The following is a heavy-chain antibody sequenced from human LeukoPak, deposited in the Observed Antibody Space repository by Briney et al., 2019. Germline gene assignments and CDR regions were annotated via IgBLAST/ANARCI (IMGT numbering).Heavy chain of an antibody. CDR3: ARHRSGYGYYYYYMDV. CDR1: GGSISSYY. Sequence: KPSETLSLTCTVSGGSISSYYWSWIRQPPGKGLEWIGYIYYSGSTNYNPSLKSRVTISVDTSKNQFSLKLSSVTAADTAVYYCARHRSGYGYYYYYMDVWGKGTTVTISS. CDR2: IYYSGST. J-gene: IGHJ6*03. V-gene: IGHV4-59*08. D-gene: IGHD5-12*01.